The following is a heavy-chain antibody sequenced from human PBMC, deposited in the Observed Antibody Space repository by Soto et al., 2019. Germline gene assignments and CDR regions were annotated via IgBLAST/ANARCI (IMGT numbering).Heavy chain of an antibody. D-gene: IGHD3-22*01. Sequence: QVQLVQSGAEVKKTGSSVKVSCKASGGTFSSLAICWVRQAPGQGLEWMGGIIPMLGTPNYAQKFQGRISITADESTTTAYLELRSLRSEETAVYYCASPLHYYDSSGYYPFDYWGQGTLVTVSS. V-gene: IGHV1-69*01. CDR2: IIPMLGTP. J-gene: IGHJ4*02. CDR3: ASPLHYYDSSGYYPFDY. CDR1: GGTFSSLA.